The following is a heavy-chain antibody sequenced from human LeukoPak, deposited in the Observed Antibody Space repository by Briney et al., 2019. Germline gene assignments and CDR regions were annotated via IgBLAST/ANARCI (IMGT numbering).Heavy chain of an antibody. D-gene: IGHD6-6*01. Sequence: GASVKVSCKASGYTFTSYYIHWVRQAPGQGLEWMGIINPSGGSTTYAQKFQGRVTITRDTPTSTVYMVLSSLRSEDTAVYYCARDRYSISSLYDFWGQGTLFTVSS. CDR1: GYTFTSYY. CDR3: ARDRYSISSLYDF. CDR2: INPSGGST. J-gene: IGHJ4*02. V-gene: IGHV1-46*01.